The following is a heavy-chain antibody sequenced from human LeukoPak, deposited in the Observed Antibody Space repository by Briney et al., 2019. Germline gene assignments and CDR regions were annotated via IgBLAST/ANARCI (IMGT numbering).Heavy chain of an antibody. CDR3: ARPYYYDDRGYYHDWFDP. D-gene: IGHD3-22*01. J-gene: IGHJ5*02. CDR1: GGTFSNFA. Sequence: GASVKVSCKTSGGTFSNFAVSWVRQAPGQGLEWMGRIIPVLRITNYAQRFQGRVTITADKSTSTVYMELINLRSEDTAVYYCARPYYYDDRGYYHDWFDPWGQGTLVAVSS. V-gene: IGHV1-69*10. CDR2: IIPVLRIT.